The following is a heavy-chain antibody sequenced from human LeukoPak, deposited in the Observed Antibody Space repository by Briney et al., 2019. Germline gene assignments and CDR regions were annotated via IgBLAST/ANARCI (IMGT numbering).Heavy chain of an antibody. CDR3: ARADYYDSSVDAFDI. J-gene: IGHJ3*02. CDR1: GFTFSSYE. V-gene: IGHV3-48*03. Sequence: GGSLRLSCAASGFTFSSYEMNWVRQAPGKGLEWVSYISSSGSTIYYADSVKGRFTISRDNAKNSLYLQMNSLRAEDTAVYYCARADYYDSSVDAFDIWGQGTMVTVSS. D-gene: IGHD3-22*01. CDR2: ISSSGSTI.